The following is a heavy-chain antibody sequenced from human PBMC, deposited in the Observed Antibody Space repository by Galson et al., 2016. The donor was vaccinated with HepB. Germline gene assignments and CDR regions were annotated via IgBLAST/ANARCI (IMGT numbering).Heavy chain of an antibody. Sequence: SLRLSCAASGFPFSSYGMHWVRQAPGKGLEWVAVISYDSTQKYYAESVRGRFTISRDNSHNDVYLQMDSLRAEDTAMYYCAKADSGSMIVVVIEYWGQGTLVTVSS. CDR1: GFPFSSYG. V-gene: IGHV3-30*18. D-gene: IGHD3-22*01. CDR2: ISYDSTQK. J-gene: IGHJ4*02. CDR3: AKADSGSMIVVVIEY.